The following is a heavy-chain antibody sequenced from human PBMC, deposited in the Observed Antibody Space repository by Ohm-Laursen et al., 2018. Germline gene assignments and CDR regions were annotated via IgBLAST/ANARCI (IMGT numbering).Heavy chain of an antibody. V-gene: IGHV3-7*01. CDR1: GFTFSDHW. CDR2: IKQDGSQK. D-gene: IGHD6-13*01. J-gene: IGHJ4*02. Sequence: SLRLSCTASGFTFSDHWMTWVRQAPGKGLEWVANIKQDGSQKYYLDSVKGRFTISRDNAENSLYLQMNSLRAEDTAVYYCAGDRNSNTWSYYWGQGTLVTVS. CDR3: AGDRNSNTWSYY.